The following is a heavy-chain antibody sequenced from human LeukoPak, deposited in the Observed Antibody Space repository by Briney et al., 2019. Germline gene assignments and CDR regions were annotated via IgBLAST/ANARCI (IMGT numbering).Heavy chain of an antibody. V-gene: IGHV5-51*01. J-gene: IGHJ4*02. CDR3: ARGAAATLYYFDY. Sequence: GESLKISCKGSGYSFTSYWIGWVRQMPEKGLEWMGIIYPGDSDTRYSPSFQGQVTISADKSISTAYLQWSSLKASDTAMYYCARGAAATLYYFDYWGQGTLVTVSS. CDR2: IYPGDSDT. CDR1: GYSFTSYW. D-gene: IGHD6-13*01.